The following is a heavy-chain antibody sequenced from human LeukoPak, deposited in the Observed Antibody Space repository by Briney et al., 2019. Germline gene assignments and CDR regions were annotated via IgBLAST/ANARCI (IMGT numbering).Heavy chain of an antibody. J-gene: IGHJ4*02. CDR1: GFTFRTYG. Sequence: GGSLRLSCGASGFTFRTYGMHWVRQAPGKGLEWVAFIRSGGNNKYYPDSVKGRFTISRDNSKNTLYLQMNSLRAEDTAVYYCAKDRSGYCSGGSCYAVDYWGQGTLVAVSS. CDR2: IRSGGNNK. CDR3: AKDRSGYCSGGSCYAVDY. D-gene: IGHD2-15*01. V-gene: IGHV3-30*02.